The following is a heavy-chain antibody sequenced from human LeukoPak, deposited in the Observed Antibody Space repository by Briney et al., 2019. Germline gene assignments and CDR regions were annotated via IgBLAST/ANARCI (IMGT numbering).Heavy chain of an antibody. J-gene: IGHJ5*02. Sequence: SETLSLTCTVSGSSISSYYWSWIRQPPGKGLEWIGYISYSGSTKYIPSLKSRVTMSVDTSKNQFSLKVSSVTAADTAVYYCARLATLSTVAARGRTWFDAWGQGTLVTVSS. CDR2: ISYSGST. CDR1: GSSISSYY. D-gene: IGHD6-6*01. V-gene: IGHV4-59*01. CDR3: ARLATLSTVAARGRTWFDA.